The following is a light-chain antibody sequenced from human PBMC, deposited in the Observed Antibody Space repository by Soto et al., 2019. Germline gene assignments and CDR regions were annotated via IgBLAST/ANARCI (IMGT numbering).Light chain of an antibody. J-gene: IGLJ3*02. CDR1: NSDVGNYNL. CDR3: CSYAGSATWV. CDR2: EVT. V-gene: IGLV2-23*02. Sequence: QSVLTQPASVSGSPGQSITISCTGTNSDVGNYNLVSWYQQHPGKAPKLMMYEVTKRPSGVSNRFSGPKSGNTASLTISGLQAEDEADYYCCSYAGSATWVFGGGTKVTVL.